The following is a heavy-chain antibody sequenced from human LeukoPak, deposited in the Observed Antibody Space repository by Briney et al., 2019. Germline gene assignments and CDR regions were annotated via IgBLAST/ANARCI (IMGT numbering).Heavy chain of an antibody. Sequence: PSETLSLTCTVSGGSIINYYWSWIRQPPGKRLEWIGYVSYSGSSTSNPSLESRVTISVDISKNQFSLRLSSVTASDTAVYYCARLQGRGDNYLDYWGQGTLVTVSS. CDR3: ARLQGRGDNYLDY. V-gene: IGHV4-59*08. CDR1: GGSIINYY. CDR2: VSYSGSS. J-gene: IGHJ4*02. D-gene: IGHD7-27*01.